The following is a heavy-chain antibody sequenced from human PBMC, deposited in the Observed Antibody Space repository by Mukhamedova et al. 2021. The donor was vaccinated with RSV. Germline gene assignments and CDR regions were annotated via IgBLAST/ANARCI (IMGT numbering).Heavy chain of an antibody. V-gene: IGHV1-69*04. J-gene: IGHJ3*02. D-gene: IGHD5-18*01. Sequence: AEYMGGRVTITADKSTSTAYMELSSLRSEDTAVYYCARDQGRGYSYGSDAFDIWGQGTMVTVSS. CDR3: ARDQGRGYSYGSDAFDI.